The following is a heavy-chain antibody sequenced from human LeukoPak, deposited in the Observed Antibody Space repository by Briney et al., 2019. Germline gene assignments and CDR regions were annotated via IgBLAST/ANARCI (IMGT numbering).Heavy chain of an antibody. D-gene: IGHD4-17*01. J-gene: IGHJ6*03. V-gene: IGHV4-61*02. CDR3: ARDISDYGDYYYMDV. CDR1: GGSFSSSSFY. CDR2: IYTSGSS. Sequence: SETLSLTCTVSGGSFSSSSFYWSWIRQPAGKGLEWIGRIYTSGSSNYNPSLKSRVTISVDTSKNQFSLRLSSVTAADTAVYYCARDISDYGDYYYMDVWGKGTTVTVSS.